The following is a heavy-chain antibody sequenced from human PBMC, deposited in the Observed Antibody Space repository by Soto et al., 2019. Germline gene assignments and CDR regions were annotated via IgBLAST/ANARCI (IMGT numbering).Heavy chain of an antibody. D-gene: IGHD3-16*01. V-gene: IGHV4-39*01. J-gene: IGHJ5*02. CDR2: MHYSGAT. CDR3: ARQGSNSSRRLSWFDP. Sequence: SETLSLICTASGGSSSSITYSWGWIRQPPGKGLEWIGSMHYSGATYYNPSLKSRVSISVDTSKSQFSLKLTFVTAADTAVYFCARQGSNSSRRLSWFDPWGQGTLVTVSS. CDR1: GGSSSSITYS.